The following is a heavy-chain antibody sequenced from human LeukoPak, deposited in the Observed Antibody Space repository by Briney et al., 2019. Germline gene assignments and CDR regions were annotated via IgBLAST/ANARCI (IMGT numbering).Heavy chain of an antibody. CDR3: AKGTNYYDFWSGFNYMDV. V-gene: IGHV3-23*01. D-gene: IGHD3-3*01. CDR1: GFTFSSYA. Sequence: GGSLRLSCAASGFTFSSYAMSWVRQAPGKGLEWVSAISGSGGSTYYADSVKGRFTISRDNSKNTLYLQMNSLRAEDTAVYYCAKGTNYYDFWSGFNYMDVWGKGTTVTVSS. J-gene: IGHJ6*03. CDR2: ISGSGGST.